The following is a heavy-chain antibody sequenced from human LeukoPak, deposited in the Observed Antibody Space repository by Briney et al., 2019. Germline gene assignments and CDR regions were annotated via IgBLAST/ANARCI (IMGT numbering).Heavy chain of an antibody. Sequence: PGGSLRLSCAASGFTFTSYAMNWVRQAPGKGLEWVSDISGSGGSTYYADSVKGRFTISRDNSKNTLYLQMNSLRAEDTAVYYCAKGSVWFGESTLDYWGQGTLVTVSS. CDR1: GFTFTSYA. J-gene: IGHJ4*02. V-gene: IGHV3-23*01. D-gene: IGHD3-10*01. CDR3: AKGSVWFGESTLDY. CDR2: ISGSGGST.